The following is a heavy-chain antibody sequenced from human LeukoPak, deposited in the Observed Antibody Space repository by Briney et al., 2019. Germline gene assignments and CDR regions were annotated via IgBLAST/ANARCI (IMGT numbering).Heavy chain of an antibody. V-gene: IGHV4-39*01. CDR2: IYYSGST. D-gene: IGHD6-13*01. CDR3: ARRINSSSWLRGAYFDY. CDR1: GGSISSSSYY. J-gene: IGHJ4*02. Sequence: PSETLSLTCTVSGGSISSSSYYWGWIRQPPGKGLERIGSIYYSGSTYYNPSLKSRVTISVDTSKNQFSLKLSSVTAADTAVYYCARRINSSSWLRGAYFDYWGQGTLVTVSS.